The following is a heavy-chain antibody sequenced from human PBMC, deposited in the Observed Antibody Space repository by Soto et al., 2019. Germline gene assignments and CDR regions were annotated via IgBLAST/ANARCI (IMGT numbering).Heavy chain of an antibody. D-gene: IGHD3-10*01. V-gene: IGHV4-30-4*01. Sequence: QVQLQESGPGLVKPSQTLSLTCTVSGGSISSGDYYWSWIRQPPGKGLEWIGYIYYSGSTYYNPSLNSRVTISVDTSKNQFSLKLSSVTAADAAVYYCARAELEVRGVIDYLGQGTLVTVPS. CDR3: ARAELEVRGVIDY. J-gene: IGHJ4*02. CDR2: IYYSGST. CDR1: GGSISSGDYY.